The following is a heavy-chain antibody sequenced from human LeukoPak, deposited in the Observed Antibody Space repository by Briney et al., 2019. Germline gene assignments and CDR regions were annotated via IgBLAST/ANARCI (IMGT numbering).Heavy chain of an antibody. CDR2: IKQDGSEK. CDR3: AKHIHYFQSDY. J-gene: IGHJ4*02. D-gene: IGHD3-10*01. V-gene: IGHV3-7*01. CDR1: RFTLIKYL. Sequence: GGSLRHSRVASRFTLIKYLVISVRPAPGRGLEWVASIKQDGSEKQDGGSVRGRFNISKDNAKNVLNLQMDSLTAEDTAVYYCAKHIHYFQSDYWGQGTLVTVSS.